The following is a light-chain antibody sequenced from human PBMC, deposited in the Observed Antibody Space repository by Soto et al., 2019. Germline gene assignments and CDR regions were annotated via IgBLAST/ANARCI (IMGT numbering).Light chain of an antibody. V-gene: IGKV1-39*01. Sequence: DIQMTQSPSSLSASVGDVATITCRASQSISSYVSWYQQKPGKAPKLLIYAASRLQSGVPSRFSGSRSGTDFTLTISSLQPEDFATYYCQQSYSRVTFGQGTKVE. CDR3: QQSYSRVT. CDR2: AAS. CDR1: QSISSY. J-gene: IGKJ1*01.